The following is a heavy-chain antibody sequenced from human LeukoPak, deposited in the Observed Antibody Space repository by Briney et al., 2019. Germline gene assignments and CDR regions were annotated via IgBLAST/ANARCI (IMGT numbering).Heavy chain of an antibody. V-gene: IGHV1-2*02. D-gene: IGHD6-25*01. CDR2: INPNSGGT. CDR3: ASSSDLGRLYIYYYYYMDV. Sequence: ASVKVSCKASGYTFTGYYMHWVRQAPGQGLEWMGWINPNSGGTNYAQKFQGRVTMTRDTSISTAYMELSRLRSDDTAVYYCASSSDLGRLYIYYYYYMDVWGKGTTVTVSS. CDR1: GYTFTGYY. J-gene: IGHJ6*03.